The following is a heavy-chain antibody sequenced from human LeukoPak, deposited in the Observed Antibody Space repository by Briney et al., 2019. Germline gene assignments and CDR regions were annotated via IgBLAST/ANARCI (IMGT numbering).Heavy chain of an antibody. CDR2: IYYSGST. CDR1: GGSFSGYY. J-gene: IGHJ4*02. V-gene: IGHV4-59*01. Sequence: SETLSLTCAVYGGSFSGYYWSWIRQPPGKGLEWIGYIYYSGSTNYNPSLKSRVTISVDTSKNQFSLKLSSVTAADTAVYYCARVNWNYVDYWGQGTLVTVSS. CDR3: ARVNWNYVDY. D-gene: IGHD1-1*01.